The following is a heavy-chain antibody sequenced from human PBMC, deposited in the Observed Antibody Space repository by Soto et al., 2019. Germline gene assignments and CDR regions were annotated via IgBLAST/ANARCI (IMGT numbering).Heavy chain of an antibody. CDR3: LKDAPNGSIDD. Sequence: VRLVASGGGLEQPGRSLRPSFAVSGFRFEQYVWHWVRQGPGKGLECVSTVSPTGDTVAYADSVEGRFTVSRDNAKNSLYLQMNSLKGDDTAFYYCLKDAPNGSIDDWGQGTLVTVSS. J-gene: IGHJ4*02. CDR2: VSPTGDTV. CDR1: GFRFEQYV. V-gene: IGHV3-9*01. D-gene: IGHD3-10*01.